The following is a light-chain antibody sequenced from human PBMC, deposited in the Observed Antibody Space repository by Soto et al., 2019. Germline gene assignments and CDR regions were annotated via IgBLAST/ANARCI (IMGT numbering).Light chain of an antibody. CDR1: SSDVGRYNY. Sequence: QSALTQPPSASGSPGQSVTISCTGTSSDVGRYNYVSWYQHHPGKAPKLMIYEVTKRPSGVPDRFSGSKSGNTASLTISGLQAEDEADYYCSSYTSSSLYVFGTGTKLTVL. J-gene: IGLJ1*01. CDR3: SSYTSSSLYV. V-gene: IGLV2-8*01. CDR2: EVT.